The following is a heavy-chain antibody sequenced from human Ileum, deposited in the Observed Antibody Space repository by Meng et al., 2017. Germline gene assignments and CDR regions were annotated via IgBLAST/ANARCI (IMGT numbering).Heavy chain of an antibody. D-gene: IGHD4-23*01. J-gene: IGHJ4*02. V-gene: IGHV2-5*01. CDR1: EFSRTTSGVG. CDR3: AHRPAHYDYGGNGFDH. Sequence: SGLTLVKPTHTLTLICTFSEFSRTTSGVGVGWIRQPPGKALEWLAVISWNDDRRYISSLKTRLTITKATSKNQVVLTMTNMDPVDTATYYCAHRPAHYDYGGNGFDHWGQGTLVTVSS. CDR2: ISWNDDR.